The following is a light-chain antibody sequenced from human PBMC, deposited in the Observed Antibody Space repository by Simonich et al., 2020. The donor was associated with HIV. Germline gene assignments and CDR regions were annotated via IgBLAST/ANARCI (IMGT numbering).Light chain of an antibody. Sequence: EIVLTQSPGTLSLSPGERATLSCRASQIVSSRYLAWYQQIPGLAPRRLIYDASSRATGIPDRFSGSGSGTDFTLTISRLEPEDFAVYYCQQYGTSPPLTFGGGTKVEIK. V-gene: IGKV3D-20*01. CDR1: QIVSSRY. CDR3: QQYGTSPPLT. J-gene: IGKJ4*01. CDR2: DAS.